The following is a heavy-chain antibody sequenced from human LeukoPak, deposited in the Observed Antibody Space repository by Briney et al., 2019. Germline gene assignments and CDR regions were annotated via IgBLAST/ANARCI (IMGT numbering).Heavy chain of an antibody. CDR3: ARDAVGSSGSQLPYYYYYGMDV. V-gene: IGHV1-2*02. CDR2: VNPNGGDT. Sequence: ASVKVSCKSSGYSFAGYHMHWVRQAPGQGLEWMGWVNPNGGDTNYAQKFQGRVTMTRGTSVSTAYMELRSLRSDDTAVYYCARDAVGSSGSQLPYYYYYGMDVWGQGTTVTVSS. CDR1: GYSFAGYH. J-gene: IGHJ6*02. D-gene: IGHD6-19*01.